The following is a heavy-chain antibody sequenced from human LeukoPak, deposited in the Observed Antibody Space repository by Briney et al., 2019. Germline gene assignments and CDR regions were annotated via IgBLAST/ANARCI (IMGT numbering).Heavy chain of an antibody. J-gene: IGHJ4*02. D-gene: IGHD5-24*01. Sequence: GKPLTSSCVSSGFTLDNFAMHWVRQPLGKGLEWVAVISHDGRTKYYADSMKGRITISRDNSKNTLFLQMNNLRSEDTAVYFCARPSPPGDGYNPPDHWGQGTLVTVSS. CDR3: ARPSPPGDGYNPPDH. CDR1: GFTLDNFA. CDR2: ISHDGRTK. V-gene: IGHV3-30*04.